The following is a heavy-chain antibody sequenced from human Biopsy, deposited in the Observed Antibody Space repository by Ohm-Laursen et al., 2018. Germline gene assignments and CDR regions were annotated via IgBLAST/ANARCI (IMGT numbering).Heavy chain of an antibody. V-gene: IGHV1-18*01. CDR1: GYTFSMYA. Sequence: SSVKVSCKASGYTFSMYAIIWVRQAPGQGLEWMGWSSAYNGKTNYAQKFRGRLTMTTDTSTSTAYMELRSLRSDDTAVYYCARDRPSVSTYGVDWGQGTLVTVSS. CDR2: SSAYNGKT. CDR3: ARDRPSVSTYGVD. D-gene: IGHD3-3*01. J-gene: IGHJ4*02.